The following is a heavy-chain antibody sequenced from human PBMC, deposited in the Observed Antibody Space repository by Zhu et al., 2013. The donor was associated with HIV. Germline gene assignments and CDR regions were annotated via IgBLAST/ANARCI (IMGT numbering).Heavy chain of an antibody. Sequence: VQLQESGPGLVKPSGTLSLTCAVSGGSISSSNWWSWVRQPPGKGLEWIGEIYHSGSTNYNPSLKSRVTISVDKSKNQFSLKLSSVTAADTAVYYCASGGRIIHYYDSSGDAFDIWGQGTMVTVSS. J-gene: IGHJ3*02. CDR1: GGSISSSNW. CDR2: IYHSGST. V-gene: IGHV4-4*02. D-gene: IGHD3-22*01. CDR3: ASGGRIIHYYDSSGDAFDI.